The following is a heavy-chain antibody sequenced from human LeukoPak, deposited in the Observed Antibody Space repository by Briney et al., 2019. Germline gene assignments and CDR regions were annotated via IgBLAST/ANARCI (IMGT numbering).Heavy chain of an antibody. J-gene: IGHJ4*02. V-gene: IGHV3-48*03. Sequence: GGSLRLSCVASGFTFSSYEMNWVRQAPGKGLEWVSYISSSGSTIYYPDSVKGRFTISRDNAKNSLYLQRYSRRCGDRAVYYCARDGATYCSSTSCSNKGADYWGQGTLVTVSS. CDR1: GFTFSSYE. CDR2: ISSSGSTI. D-gene: IGHD2-2*01. CDR3: ARDGATYCSSTSCSNKGADY.